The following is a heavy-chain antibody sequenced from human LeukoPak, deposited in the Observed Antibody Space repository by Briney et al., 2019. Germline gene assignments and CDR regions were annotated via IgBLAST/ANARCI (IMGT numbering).Heavy chain of an antibody. CDR1: GFTFRTYW. Sequence: SGGSLRLSCAVSGFTFRTYWMSWVRQAPGKGLEWVANIKQDGSEKYYEDSVKGRFTISRDNAKNSLFLEMNSLRAVDTAIYYCAKDAGWNTFDYWGQGILVTVSS. CDR3: AKDAGWNTFDY. J-gene: IGHJ4*02. CDR2: IKQDGSEK. D-gene: IGHD1-1*01. V-gene: IGHV3-7*01.